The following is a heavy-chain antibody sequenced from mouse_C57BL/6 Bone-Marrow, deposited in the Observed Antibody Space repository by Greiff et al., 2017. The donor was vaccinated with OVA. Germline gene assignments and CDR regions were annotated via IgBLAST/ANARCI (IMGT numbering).Heavy chain of an antibody. J-gene: IGHJ1*03. CDR2: IHPNSGST. CDR3: AREGRSYWYFDV. V-gene: IGHV1-64*01. CDR1: GYTFTSYW. Sequence: QVQLQQPGAELVKPGASVKLSCKASGYTFTSYWMHWVKQRPGQGLEWIGMIHPNSGSTNYNEKFKSKATLTVDKSSSTAYMQLSSLTSEDSAVYYCAREGRSYWYFDVWGTGTTVTVSS.